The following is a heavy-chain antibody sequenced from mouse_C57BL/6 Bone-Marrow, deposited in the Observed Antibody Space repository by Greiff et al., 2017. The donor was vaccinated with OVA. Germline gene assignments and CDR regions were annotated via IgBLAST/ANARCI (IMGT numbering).Heavy chain of an antibody. CDR2: IYPSDSET. V-gene: IGHV1-61*01. CDR1: GYTFTSYW. Sequence: VQGVESGAELVRPGSSVKLSCKASGYTFTSYWMDWVKQRPGQGLEWIGNIYPSDSETHYNQKFKDKATLTVDKSSSTAYMQLSSLTSEDSAVYYCARRLFQGFAYWGQGTLVTVSA. J-gene: IGHJ3*01. CDR3: ARRLFQGFAY. D-gene: IGHD1-1*01.